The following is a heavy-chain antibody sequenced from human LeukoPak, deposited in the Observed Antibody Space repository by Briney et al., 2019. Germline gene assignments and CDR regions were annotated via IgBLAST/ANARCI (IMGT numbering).Heavy chain of an antibody. V-gene: IGHV4-59*08. CDR2: MYYSGRT. Sequence: SETLSLTCTVSGGSISSYYWSWIRQPPGKGLEWIGYMYYSGRTSYNPTLKSRVTLSVDTSKNQFSLNLSSVTAADTAVYYCARRSFTYYGLDVWGQGTTVTVSS. CDR3: ARRSFTYYGLDV. CDR1: GGSISSYY. J-gene: IGHJ6*02.